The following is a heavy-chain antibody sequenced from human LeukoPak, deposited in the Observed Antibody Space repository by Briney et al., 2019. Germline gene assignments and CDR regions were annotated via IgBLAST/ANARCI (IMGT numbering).Heavy chain of an antibody. CDR3: ATVRRTSPNWFDP. Sequence: ASVKISCKVSGYTFTDYYMHWVQQAPGKGLEWMGLVDPEDGETIYAEKFQGRVTITADTPTDTAYMELSSLRSEDTAVYYCATVRRTSPNWFDPWGQGTLVTVSS. V-gene: IGHV1-69-2*01. CDR2: VDPEDGET. D-gene: IGHD1-14*01. J-gene: IGHJ5*02. CDR1: GYTFTDYY.